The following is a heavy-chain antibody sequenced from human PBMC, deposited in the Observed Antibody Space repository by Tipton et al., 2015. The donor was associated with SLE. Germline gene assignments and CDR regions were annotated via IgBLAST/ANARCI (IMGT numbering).Heavy chain of an antibody. D-gene: IGHD1-1*01. CDR1: GYTFTSYW. CDR3: ARLRGLNVYYYFDV. J-gene: IGHJ6*03. V-gene: IGHV1-18*01. Sequence: QSGPEVKKPGASVKVSCKASGYTFTSYWITWVRQAPGQGLEWMGWISGYKGNTNYAQNIQGRVTMTTDTSTSTAYMQLRSLRSDDTAVYYCARLRGLNVYYYFDVWGKGTPVTVSS. CDR2: ISGYKGNT.